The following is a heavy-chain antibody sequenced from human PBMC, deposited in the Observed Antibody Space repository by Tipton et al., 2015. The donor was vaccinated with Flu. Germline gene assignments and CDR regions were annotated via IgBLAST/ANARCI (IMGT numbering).Heavy chain of an antibody. D-gene: IGHD1-14*01. CDR2: IGWNGDII. J-gene: IGHJ6*02. V-gene: IGHV3-9*01. CDR3: AKNNGPRSYKYGMDV. CDR1: GFTFGDYA. Sequence: SLRLSCAASGFTFGDYALHWVRQAPGKGLEWVSGIGWNGDIIGYADSVRGRFTISRDNARNSLYLQMNSLRVEDTAFYYCAKNNGPRSYKYGMDVWGQGTTVTVSS.